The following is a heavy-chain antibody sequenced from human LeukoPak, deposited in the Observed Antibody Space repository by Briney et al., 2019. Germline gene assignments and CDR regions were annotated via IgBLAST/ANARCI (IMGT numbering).Heavy chain of an antibody. Sequence: ASVKVSCKASGGTFSSYAISWVRQAPGQGLERMGGIIPIFGTANYAQKFQGRVTITTDESTSTAYMELSSLRSEDTAEYYCAREAPRGYYYDSSGFAFDIWGQGTMVTVSS. CDR3: AREAPRGYYYDSSGFAFDI. D-gene: IGHD3-22*01. CDR2: IIPIFGTA. J-gene: IGHJ3*02. CDR1: GGTFSSYA. V-gene: IGHV1-69*05.